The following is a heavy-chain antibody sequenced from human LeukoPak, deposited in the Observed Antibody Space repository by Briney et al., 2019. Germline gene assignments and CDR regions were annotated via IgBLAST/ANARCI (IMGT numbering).Heavy chain of an antibody. CDR3: AKMKGHPLQKYYVDV. Sequence: GGSLRLSCAASGFTFSGFAMSWVRRTPGKGLEWVSGISGSGDNTLYAASVKGRFTISRDNSKNTLYLEMNSLRAEDTAIYYCAKMKGHPLQKYYVDVWGQGTTVTVSS. CDR1: GFTFSGFA. J-gene: IGHJ6*01. V-gene: IGHV3-23*01. D-gene: IGHD2/OR15-2a*01. CDR2: ISGSGDNT.